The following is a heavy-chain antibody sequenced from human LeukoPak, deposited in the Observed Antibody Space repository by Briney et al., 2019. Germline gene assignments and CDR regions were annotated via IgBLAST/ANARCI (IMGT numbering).Heavy chain of an antibody. V-gene: IGHV1-69*05. CDR3: ASVEPDYYYYMDV. CDR2: IIPIFGTA. Sequence: ASVKVSCKASGGTFISYAISWVRQAPGQGLEWMGGIIPIFGTANYAQKFQGRVTITTDESTSTAYMELSSLRSEDTAVYYCASVEPDYYYYMDVWGKGTTVTVSS. D-gene: IGHD1-14*01. J-gene: IGHJ6*03. CDR1: GGTFISYA.